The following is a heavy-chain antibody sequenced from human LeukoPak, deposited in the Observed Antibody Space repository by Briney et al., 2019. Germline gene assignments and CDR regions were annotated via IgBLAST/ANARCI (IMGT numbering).Heavy chain of an antibody. CDR2: IYYSGST. Sequence: SETLSLTCTVSGGSIRSNTYCWGWIRQPPGKGLEWIGSIYYSGSTCYNPSLKSRVTISVDTSKNQFSLKLSSVTAADTAVYYCVRDMADYWGQGTLVTVSS. D-gene: IGHD3-10*01. CDR3: VRDMADY. CDR1: GGSIRSNTYC. V-gene: IGHV4-39*07. J-gene: IGHJ4*02.